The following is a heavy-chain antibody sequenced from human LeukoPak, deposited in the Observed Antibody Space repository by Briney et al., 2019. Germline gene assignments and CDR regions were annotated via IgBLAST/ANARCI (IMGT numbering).Heavy chain of an antibody. D-gene: IGHD2-15*01. V-gene: IGHV4-38-2*02. CDR2: IYHSGST. CDR1: GYSISSGYY. Sequence: PSETLSLTCTVSGYSISSGYYWGWIRQPPGKGLEWIGSIYHSGSTYYNPSLKSRVTISVDTSKNQFSLKLSSVTAADTAAYYCARDVVVVVAATPDYWGQGTLVTVSS. CDR3: ARDVVVVVAATPDY. J-gene: IGHJ4*02.